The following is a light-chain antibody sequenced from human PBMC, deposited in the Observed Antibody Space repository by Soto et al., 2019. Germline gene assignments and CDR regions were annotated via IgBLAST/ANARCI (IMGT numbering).Light chain of an antibody. Sequence: SVVPQPSPLSGSPGPSITLSCPGNNRYVGGYNYVSWYQQHPGKAPKLMIYDVSNRPSGVSNRFSGSKSGNTASLTISGLQAEDEADYYCSSYTSSSPYVFGTGTKVTVL. V-gene: IGLV2-14*01. CDR2: DVS. CDR1: NRYVGGYNY. CDR3: SSYTSSSPYV. J-gene: IGLJ1*01.